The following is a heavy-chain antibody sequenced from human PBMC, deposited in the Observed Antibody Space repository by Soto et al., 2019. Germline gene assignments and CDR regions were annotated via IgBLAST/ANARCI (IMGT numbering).Heavy chain of an antibody. CDR3: AKDRGVTTYWFDP. CDR2: IRGSGVST. D-gene: IGHD3-10*01. Sequence: EVQLLESGGGLVQPGGSLRLSCAASGFSFSSYAMSWVRQAPGRGLEWVSGIRGSGVSTYYADSVKGRFTISRDNSRDTLYLQMNNLRDEDSAVYYCAKDRGVTTYWFDPWGQGTLVTVSP. CDR1: GFSFSSYA. J-gene: IGHJ5*02. V-gene: IGHV3-23*01.